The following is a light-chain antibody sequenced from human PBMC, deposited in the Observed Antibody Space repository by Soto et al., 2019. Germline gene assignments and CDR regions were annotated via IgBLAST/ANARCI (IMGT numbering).Light chain of an antibody. CDR2: GND. V-gene: IGLV1-44*01. J-gene: IGLJ2*01. CDR1: SSDIGSNT. CDR3: TAWYDSLRAVL. Sequence: QSALTQPPSASGTPGHWVTISCSGGSSDIGSNTVNWYQHLPGAAPKLLIYGNDQLPSGVPDRFSGSKTGTSVFLAISGLQSEDEEDYYCTAWYDSLRAVLFGGGTKLTVL.